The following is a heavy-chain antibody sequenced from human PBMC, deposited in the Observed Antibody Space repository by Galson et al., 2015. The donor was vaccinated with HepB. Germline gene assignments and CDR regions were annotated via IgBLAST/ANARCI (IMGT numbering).Heavy chain of an antibody. Sequence: SLRLSCAASGFSFSSYEMNWVRQAPGKGLQWVSYITSSGSTIYYADSVKGRFTISRDNAKNSLYLQMNSLRAEDTAVYYCARDPTGYSSSWYVPAFDIWGQGTMVTVSS. CDR1: GFSFSSYE. D-gene: IGHD6-13*01. CDR3: ARDPTGYSSSWYVPAFDI. CDR2: ITSSGSTI. V-gene: IGHV3-48*03. J-gene: IGHJ3*02.